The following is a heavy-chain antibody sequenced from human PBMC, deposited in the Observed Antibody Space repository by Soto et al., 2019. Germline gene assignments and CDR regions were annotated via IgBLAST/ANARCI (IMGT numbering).Heavy chain of an antibody. J-gene: IGHJ4*02. D-gene: IGHD2-21*01. CDR2: FDPEGGEA. V-gene: IGHV1-24*01. CDR1: GHTLTELS. Sequence: EASVKVSCKISGHTLTELSIHWVRQAPGKGLEWMGGFDPEGGEAIYAQKWHGRVTVTEDTVTGTAYMELRGLKSDDTAVYYCATERGPTYYFDYWGQGTLVTVSS. CDR3: ATERGPTYYFDY.